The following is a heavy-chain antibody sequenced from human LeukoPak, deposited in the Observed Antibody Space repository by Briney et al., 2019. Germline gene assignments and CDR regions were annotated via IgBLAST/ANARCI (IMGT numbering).Heavy chain of an antibody. CDR1: GFTFSSYA. CDR2: ISGSGGST. D-gene: IGHD6-6*01. Sequence: AGGSLRLSCAASGFTFSSYAMTWVRQAPGKGLEWVSTISGSGGSTYYADSVKGRFTISRDNYKNTLYLQMNSLRAEDTAVYYCAKTLYSSSSGGADYWGQGALLTVSS. J-gene: IGHJ4*02. CDR3: AKTLYSSSSGGADY. V-gene: IGHV3-23*01.